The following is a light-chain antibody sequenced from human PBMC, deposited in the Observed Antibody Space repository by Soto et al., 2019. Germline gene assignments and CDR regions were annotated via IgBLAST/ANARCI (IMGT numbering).Light chain of an antibody. Sequence: EIVMTQSPATLSVSPGERATLSCRASQSVGSNLAWYQQKPGQAPRLLIYGASTRATGIPARFSGSGSGTEFTLTISSLQPEDVATYYCQKYNSAPLTFGQGTRLEIK. CDR1: QSVGSN. V-gene: IGKV3-15*01. CDR3: QKYNSAPLT. J-gene: IGKJ5*01. CDR2: GAS.